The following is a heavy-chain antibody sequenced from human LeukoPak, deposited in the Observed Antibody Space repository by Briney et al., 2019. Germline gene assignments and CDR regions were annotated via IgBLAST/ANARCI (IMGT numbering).Heavy chain of an antibody. CDR2: INKDGIIT. D-gene: IGHD4-17*01. V-gene: IGHV3-74*01. CDR3: ARAPYGDYDLDY. J-gene: IGHJ4*02. Sequence: GGSLRLSCEASGFTFSSYWMHWVRQAPGKGLVWVSRINKDGIITSYADSVKGRFTISRDNAKNTLYLQMHSLRVEDTAVYYCARAPYGDYDLDYWGQGTLVTVSS. CDR1: GFTFSSYW.